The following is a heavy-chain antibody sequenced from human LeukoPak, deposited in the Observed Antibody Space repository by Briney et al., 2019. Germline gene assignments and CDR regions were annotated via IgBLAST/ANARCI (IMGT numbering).Heavy chain of an antibody. J-gene: IGHJ4*02. CDR3: ARATEQLGPPGY. CDR2: ISGSGGST. CDR1: GFTFSSYW. D-gene: IGHD6-6*01. V-gene: IGHV3-23*01. Sequence: GGSLRLSCAASGFTFSSYWMSWVRQAPGKGLEWVSAISGSGGSTYYADSVKGRFTISRDNSKNTLYLQMNSLRAEDTAVYYCARATEQLGPPGYWGQGTLVTVSS.